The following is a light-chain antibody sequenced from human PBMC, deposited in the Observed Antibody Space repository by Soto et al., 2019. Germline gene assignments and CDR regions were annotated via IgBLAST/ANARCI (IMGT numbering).Light chain of an antibody. CDR3: SSYTSSSTLYV. Sequence: QSVLTEPACVSVSPGQSITISCTGTSSDVGGYNYVCWYQQRPGKAPKLMIYEVSNRPSGVSHRFSGSKSGNTASLTISGLQAEDEADYYCSSYTSSSTLYVFGTGTKVTVL. J-gene: IGLJ1*01. V-gene: IGLV2-14*01. CDR1: SSDVGGYNY. CDR2: EVS.